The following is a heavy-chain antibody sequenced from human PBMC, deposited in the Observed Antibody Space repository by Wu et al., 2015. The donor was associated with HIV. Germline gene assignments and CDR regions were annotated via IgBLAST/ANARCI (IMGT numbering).Heavy chain of an antibody. CDR1: GYTFTNYG. Sequence: QVQLLQSGGEVKKPGASMKVSCKASGYTFTNYGTSWVRQAPGQRLEWMGWISGKNDDTSYAQKLQARVTMTKDTSTRTAFLEVRSLRSDDTAVYYCVTSSNFRNSGRDYYYMDVWGKGSTVIVSS. CDR3: VTSSNFRNSGRDYYYMDV. CDR2: ISGKNDDT. V-gene: IGHV1-18*01. D-gene: IGHD6-13*01. J-gene: IGHJ6*03.